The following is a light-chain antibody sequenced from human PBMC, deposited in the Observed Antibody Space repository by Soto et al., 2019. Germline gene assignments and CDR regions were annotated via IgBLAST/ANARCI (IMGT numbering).Light chain of an antibody. V-gene: IGLV2-14*01. CDR3: SSYTGSSTLYV. CDR1: SIDVGTYNY. J-gene: IGLJ1*01. CDR2: EVT. Sequence: QSVLTQPASVSGSPGQSITISCTGTSIDVGTYNYVSWYQQHPGKAPKVMIYEVTYRPSGVSNRFSGSKSGNTASLTISGLQAEDEAEYYCSSYTGSSTLYVFXTGTEVTVL.